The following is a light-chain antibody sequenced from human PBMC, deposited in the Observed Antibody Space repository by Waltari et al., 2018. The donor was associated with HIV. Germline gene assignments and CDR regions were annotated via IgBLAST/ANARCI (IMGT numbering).Light chain of an antibody. CDR3: QQSNIFPLT. V-gene: IGKV1D-12*01. J-gene: IGKJ4*01. Sequence: DIQMTQSPSSVYASVGDRVTITCRASQTINTNLAWYHHKTEISPKRLLYAGSSLQSGVPSRFSGSVSDTDFTLTINTQQPQGFATYYSQQSNIFPLTFGGGTRVDIK. CDR2: AGS. CDR1: QTINTN.